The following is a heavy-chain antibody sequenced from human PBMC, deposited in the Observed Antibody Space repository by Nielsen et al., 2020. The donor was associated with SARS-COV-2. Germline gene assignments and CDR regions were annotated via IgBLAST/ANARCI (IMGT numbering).Heavy chain of an antibody. CDR3: AREGDTYGVRNFDY. Sequence: GGSLRLSCGASGFSFNNYGMHWVRQAPGKGLEWVAYISYEGSKQFYADSVKGRFIISRDNSRNTVFLQMNSLRVEDTAMYYCAREGDTYGVRNFDYWGQGIMVTVSS. CDR1: GFSFNNYG. J-gene: IGHJ4*02. V-gene: IGHV3-30*03. CDR2: ISYEGSKQ. D-gene: IGHD5-18*01.